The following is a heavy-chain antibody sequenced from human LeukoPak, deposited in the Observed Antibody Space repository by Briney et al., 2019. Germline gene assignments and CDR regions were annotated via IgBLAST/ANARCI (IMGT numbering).Heavy chain of an antibody. Sequence: PGGSLRLSCAASGFTFSSYSMNWVRQAPGKGLEWVSYISSSSSTIYYADSVKGRFTISRDNSKNTLYLQMNSLRAEDTAVYYCVKGYLSFGVVAPTFDFWGQGTVVTVSS. J-gene: IGHJ4*02. V-gene: IGHV3-48*04. CDR2: ISSSSSTI. D-gene: IGHD3-3*01. CDR1: GFTFSSYS. CDR3: VKGYLSFGVVAPTFDF.